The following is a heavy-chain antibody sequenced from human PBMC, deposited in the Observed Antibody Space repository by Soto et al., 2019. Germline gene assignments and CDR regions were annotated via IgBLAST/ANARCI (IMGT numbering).Heavy chain of an antibody. J-gene: IGHJ6*02. CDR3: ARGYSSSWYRYYYGMDV. CDR1: GGSFSGYY. V-gene: IGHV4-34*01. CDR2: INHSGST. D-gene: IGHD6-13*01. Sequence: SETLSLTCAVYGGSFSGYYWSWIRQPPGKGLEWIGEINHSGSTNYNPSLKSRVTISVDTSKSQFSLKLSSVTAADTAVYYCARGYSSSWYRYYYGMDVWGQGTTVTVSS.